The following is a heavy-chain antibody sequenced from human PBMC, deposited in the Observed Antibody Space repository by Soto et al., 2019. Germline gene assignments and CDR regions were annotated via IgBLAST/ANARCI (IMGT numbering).Heavy chain of an antibody. D-gene: IGHD6-19*01. Sequence: EVQLVQSGGGLVQPGGSLRLSCAVSGFTLSTYEMNWVRQAPGKGLEWVSYISSSGKTINYADSVKGRFTITRDNAKNSLFLQMTSLRVEDTAIYYCARGLGSGWPYFDYWGQGALVTVSS. V-gene: IGHV3-48*03. J-gene: IGHJ4*02. CDR2: ISSSGKTI. CDR1: GFTLSTYE. CDR3: ARGLGSGWPYFDY.